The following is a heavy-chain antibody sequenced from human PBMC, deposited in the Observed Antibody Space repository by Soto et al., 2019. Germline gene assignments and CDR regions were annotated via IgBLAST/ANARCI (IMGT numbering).Heavy chain of an antibody. D-gene: IGHD5-12*01. CDR2: IIPIFGTA. J-gene: IGHJ6*02. Sequence: SVKVSCKASGGTFSSYAISWVRQAPGQGLEWMGGIIPIFGTANYAQKFQGRVTITADESTSTAYMELSSLRSEDTAVYDCASRYSGYDHYYYYGMDVWGQGTTDTVSS. CDR1: GGTFSSYA. V-gene: IGHV1-69*13. CDR3: ASRYSGYDHYYYYGMDV.